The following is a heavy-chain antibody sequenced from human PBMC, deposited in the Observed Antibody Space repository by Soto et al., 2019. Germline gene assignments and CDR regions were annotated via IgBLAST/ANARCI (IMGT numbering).Heavy chain of an antibody. CDR3: AGGFCISTSCYDWYYYYGMDV. D-gene: IGHD2-2*01. CDR2: ISRSGSTI. CDR1: GFTFSDYY. J-gene: IGHJ6*02. V-gene: IGHV3-11*01. Sequence: QVQLVESGGGLVKPGGSLRLSCAASGFTFSDYYMSWIRQAPGKGLEWVSYISRSGSTIYNADSVKGRFTISRDNAKNSLDPQMDSPGAAGTAGYFLAGGFCISTSCYDWYYYYGMDVWGQGTTVTVSS.